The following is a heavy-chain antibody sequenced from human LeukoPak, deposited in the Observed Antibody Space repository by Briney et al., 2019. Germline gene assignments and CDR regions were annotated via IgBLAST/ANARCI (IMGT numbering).Heavy chain of an antibody. D-gene: IGHD5-12*01. CDR3: ARRRDRGYDFDY. CDR1: GGSISTYY. Sequence: SETLSLTCTVSGGSISTYYWSWIRQHPGKGLEWIGYIYYSGSTYYNPSLKSRLTISVDTSKSQFSLRLSSVTAADTAVYYCARRRDRGYDFDYWGQGTLVTVSS. CDR2: IYYSGST. V-gene: IGHV4-59*06. J-gene: IGHJ4*02.